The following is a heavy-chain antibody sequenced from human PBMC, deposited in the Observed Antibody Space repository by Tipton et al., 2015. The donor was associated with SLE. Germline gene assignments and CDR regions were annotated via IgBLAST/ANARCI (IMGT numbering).Heavy chain of an antibody. CDR2: IYYSGST. CDR3: ARLPFSSGWPWGYFDY. J-gene: IGHJ4*02. V-gene: IGHV4-61*05. CDR1: GGSISGSSYY. D-gene: IGHD6-19*01. Sequence: LRLSCIVSGGSISGSSYYWGWIRQPPGKGLEWIGYIYYSGSTNYNPSLKSRVTISVDTSKNQFSLKLSSVTAADTAVYYCARLPFSSGWPWGYFDYWGQGTLVTVAS.